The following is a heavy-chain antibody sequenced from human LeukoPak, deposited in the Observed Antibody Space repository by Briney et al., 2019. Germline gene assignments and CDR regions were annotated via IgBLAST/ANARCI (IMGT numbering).Heavy chain of an antibody. CDR3: ANSRSSTVPAAIDY. CDR1: GGSISSSNW. D-gene: IGHD2-2*02. J-gene: IGHJ4*02. Sequence: SETLSLTCAVSGGSISSSNWWSWVRQPPGKGLEWIGEIYHSGSTNYNPSLKSRVTISVDTSKNQFSLKLSSVTAADTAVYYCANSRSSTVPAAIDYWGQGTLVTVSS. V-gene: IGHV4-4*02. CDR2: IYHSGST.